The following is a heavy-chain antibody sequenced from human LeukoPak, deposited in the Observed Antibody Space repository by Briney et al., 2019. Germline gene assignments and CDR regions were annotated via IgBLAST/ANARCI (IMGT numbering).Heavy chain of an antibody. D-gene: IGHD3-16*01. J-gene: IGHJ6*03. CDR2: IYTSGST. V-gene: IGHV4-61*02. CDR1: GGSISSGSYY. Sequence: PSQTLSLTCTVSGGSISSGSYYWSWIRQPAGKGLEWIGRIYTSGSTNYNPSLKSRVTISVDTSKNQFSLKLSSVTAADTAVYYCARGRLGFLYYYYMDVWGKGTTVTVPS. CDR3: ARGRLGFLYYYYMDV.